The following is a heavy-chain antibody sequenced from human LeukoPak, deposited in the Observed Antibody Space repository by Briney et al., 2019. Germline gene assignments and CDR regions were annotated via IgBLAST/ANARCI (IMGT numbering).Heavy chain of an antibody. CDR3: TRDIDDVLTGDDAFDV. CDR1: GFTFSGYS. D-gene: IGHD3-9*01. Sequence: GGSLRLSRAGSGFTFSGYSLNWVRQAPGKGLEWVSSITSSGSSMYYADSVKGRFTISRDNAESSVYLQMNSLRVDDTGLYYCTRDIDDVLTGDDAFDVWGQGTVVTVPS. CDR2: ITSSGSSM. V-gene: IGHV3-21*03. J-gene: IGHJ3*01.